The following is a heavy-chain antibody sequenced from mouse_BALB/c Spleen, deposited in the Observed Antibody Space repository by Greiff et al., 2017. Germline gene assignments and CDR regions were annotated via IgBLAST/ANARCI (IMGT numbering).Heavy chain of an antibody. CDR3: ARGGYDGYYYAMDY. CDR1: GFNIKDYY. Sequence: EVQLQQSGAELVRPGALVKLSCKASGFNIKDYYMHWVKQRPEQGLEWIGWIDPENGNTIYDPKFQGKASITADTSSNTAYLQLSSLTSEDTAVYYCARGGYDGYYYAMDYWGQGTSVTVSS. D-gene: IGHD2-14*01. V-gene: IGHV14-1*02. CDR2: IDPENGNT. J-gene: IGHJ4*01.